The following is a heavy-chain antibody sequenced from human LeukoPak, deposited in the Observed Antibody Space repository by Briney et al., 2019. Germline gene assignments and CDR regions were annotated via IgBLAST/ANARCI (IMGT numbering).Heavy chain of an antibody. CDR2: VIPILGIA. CDR3: ARSTVALPLHGAAV. Sequence: ASVKVSCKSSGGTFSSYAISWERQAPGQGLEWMGRVIPILGIANYAQKFQGRVTITADKSTSTAYMELSSLRSEDTAVYYCARSTVALPLHGAAVWGQGTTVTVSS. CDR1: GGTFSSYA. V-gene: IGHV1-69*04. D-gene: IGHD4-23*01. J-gene: IGHJ6*02.